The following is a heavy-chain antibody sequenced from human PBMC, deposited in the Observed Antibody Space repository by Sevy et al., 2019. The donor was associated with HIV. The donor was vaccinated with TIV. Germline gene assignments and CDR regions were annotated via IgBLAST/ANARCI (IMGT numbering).Heavy chain of an antibody. V-gene: IGHV4-38-2*01. CDR3: ARQVPVVALTASKEYYFDY. J-gene: IGHJ4*02. Sequence: SETLSLTCDVSYYSISSGYYWGWIRQPPGKGLEWIGNIYHSGSTSYNPSLKSRVTMSVDTSKNHFSLKLTSVTAADTAVYYCARQVPVVALTASKEYYFDYWGQGTLVTVSS. CDR1: YYSISSGYY. D-gene: IGHD2-15*01. CDR2: IYHSGST.